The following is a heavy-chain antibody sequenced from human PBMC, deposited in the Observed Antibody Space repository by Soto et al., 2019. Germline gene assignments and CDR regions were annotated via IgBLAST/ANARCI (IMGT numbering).Heavy chain of an antibody. J-gene: IGHJ6*03. CDR2: IYYSGRT. CDR1: GDSISTSSYY. V-gene: IGHV4-39*01. CDR3: AIHEKNCSGGSCYHYYYMDV. Sequence: SETLSLTCTVSGDSISTSSYYWGWIRQPPGKGLEWIGSIYYSGRTYYNPSLKSRVTISVDTSKNQFSLKLSSVTAADTAVYYCAIHEKNCSGGSCYHYYYMDVWGKGTTVTVSS. D-gene: IGHD2-15*01.